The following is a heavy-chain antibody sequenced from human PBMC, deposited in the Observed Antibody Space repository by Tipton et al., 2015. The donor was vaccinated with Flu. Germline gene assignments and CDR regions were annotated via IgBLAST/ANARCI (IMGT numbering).Heavy chain of an antibody. CDR3: ARGDGYNFDY. V-gene: IGHV4-59*08. Sequence: TLSLTCTASGGSISPYFWSWIRQPPAKGLEWIGYINYNGNTNYNPSLKSRVTISVDTSKNQFSLKLSSVTAADTAAYYCARGDGYNFDYWGQGTLVTVSS. D-gene: IGHD5-24*01. CDR2: INYNGNT. J-gene: IGHJ4*02. CDR1: GGSISPYF.